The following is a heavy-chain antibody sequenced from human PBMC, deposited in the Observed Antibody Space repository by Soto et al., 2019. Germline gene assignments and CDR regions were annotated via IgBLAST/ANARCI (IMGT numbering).Heavy chain of an antibody. V-gene: IGHV4-61*01. Sequence: SETLSLTCTVSGGSVSSGSYYWSWIRQPPGKGLEWIGYIYYSGSTNYNPSLKSRVTISVDTSKNQFSLKLSSVTAADTAVYYCARDRRTDDLWSGDYYYYYGMDGWGQATTVTVSS. CDR2: IYYSGST. CDR3: ARDRRTDDLWSGDYYYYYGMDG. D-gene: IGHD3-3*01. CDR1: GGSVSSGSYY. J-gene: IGHJ6*02.